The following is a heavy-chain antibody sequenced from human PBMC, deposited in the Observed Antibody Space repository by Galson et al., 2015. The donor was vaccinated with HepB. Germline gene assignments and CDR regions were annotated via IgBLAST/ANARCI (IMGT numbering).Heavy chain of an antibody. D-gene: IGHD3-3*01. J-gene: IGHJ4*02. V-gene: IGHV1-18*04. CDR1: GYTFTSYS. CDR3: ARGGVDFWSGYYYDH. Sequence: SVKVSCKASGYTFTSYSISWVRQAPGQGLEWMGWISVHNGNTSYAQKFQGRVTMTTDTPTNTAYMDLKSLRSDDTAVYYCARGGVDFWSGYYYDHWGQGTLVTVSS. CDR2: ISVHNGNT.